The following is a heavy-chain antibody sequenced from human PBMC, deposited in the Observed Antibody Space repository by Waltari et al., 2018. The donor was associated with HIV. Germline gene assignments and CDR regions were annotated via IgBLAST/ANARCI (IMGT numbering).Heavy chain of an antibody. V-gene: IGHV1-8*01. J-gene: IGHJ6*02. CDR3: ARARSGWYAPHMDV. CDR2: MNPNGGNT. Sequence: QVHLVQSGAEVKRPGASVKVSCKTSGYTFASYDVHWVRQATGQGLEWMGWMNPNGGNTGYAQRFQGRVTMTRNTSISTAYMELSSLRSGDTAVYYCARARSGWYAPHMDVWGQGTPVTVSS. D-gene: IGHD6-19*01. CDR1: GYTFASYD.